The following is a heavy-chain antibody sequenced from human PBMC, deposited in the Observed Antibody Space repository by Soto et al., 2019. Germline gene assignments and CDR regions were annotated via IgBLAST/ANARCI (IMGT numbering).Heavy chain of an antibody. D-gene: IGHD3-3*01. Sequence: GGSLRLSCAASVFNFSDYAVHWVRQAPAQGLEWLAIISYEGSNKSSAGSVRSRFTISRDNSKNTLYLQMNSLRPEDKAVYYGAKYSVSLVAGRFLESWGQGTPVTVSS. CDR1: VFNFSDYA. V-gene: IGHV3-30*18. CDR3: AKYSVSLVAGRFLES. J-gene: IGHJ1*01. CDR2: ISYEGSNK.